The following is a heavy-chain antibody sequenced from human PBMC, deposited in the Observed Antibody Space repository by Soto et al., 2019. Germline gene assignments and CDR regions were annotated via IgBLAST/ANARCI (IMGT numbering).Heavy chain of an antibody. D-gene: IGHD1-26*01. V-gene: IGHV3-21*01. CDR3: ARGGRGDTKDDTFDI. CDR1: DSTFRSYS. J-gene: IGHJ3*02. CDR2: ISSGSSVI. Sequence: EVQLVESGGGLVKPGESLRLSCVASDSTFRSYSMNWVRQAPGRGLEWVSIISSGSSVIFYADSMKGRFTISRDNANNALYLQMNSLRAEDTAVYYCARGGRGDTKDDTFDIWGQGTMVTVSS.